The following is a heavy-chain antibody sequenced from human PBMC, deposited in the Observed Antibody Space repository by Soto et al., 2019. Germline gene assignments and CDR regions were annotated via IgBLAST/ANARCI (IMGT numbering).Heavy chain of an antibody. D-gene: IGHD3-10*01. Sequence: QVQLVQSGAELKKPGASVKVSCKASGYTFSNYDMNWVRQATGQGPEWIGWVNPNNGDTGYAQKFQGRVTLTTDISTTTPYMELPRPRSEDTAMYYCAKASRKGSAIDFDYWGQGTVITVSS. CDR3: AKASRKGSAIDFDY. V-gene: IGHV1-8*01. CDR1: GYTFSNYD. J-gene: IGHJ4*02. CDR2: VNPNNGDT.